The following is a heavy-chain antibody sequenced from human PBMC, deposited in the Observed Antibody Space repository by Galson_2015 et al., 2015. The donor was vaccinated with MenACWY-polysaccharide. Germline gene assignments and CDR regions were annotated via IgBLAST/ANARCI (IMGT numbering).Heavy chain of an antibody. CDR2: MNPRSGHT. CDR3: ARGHYGA. Sequence: SGYTFTYNDINWVRQATGQRPEWMGLMNPRSGHTEYAQKFQGRVTMTSNTAISTAYMELTSLRSEDTAVYYCARGHYGAWGQGTLVIVSS. J-gene: IGHJ5*02. CDR1: GYTFTYND. V-gene: IGHV1-8*01. D-gene: IGHD3-10*01.